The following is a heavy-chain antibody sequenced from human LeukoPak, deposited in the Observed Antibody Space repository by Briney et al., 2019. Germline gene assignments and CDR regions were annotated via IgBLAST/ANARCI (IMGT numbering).Heavy chain of an antibody. J-gene: IGHJ6*02. CDR3: ATVTNNSYYYYYGMDV. D-gene: IGHD4-17*01. CDR2: IYYSGST. Sequence: SETLSLTCTVSGGSISSGSYYWGWVRQPPGKGLEWIGSIYYSGSTYYNPSLKSRVTISVDTSKNQFSLKLSSVTAADTAVYYCATVTNNSYYYYYGMDVWGQGTTVTVSS. CDR1: GGSISSGSYY. V-gene: IGHV4-39*07.